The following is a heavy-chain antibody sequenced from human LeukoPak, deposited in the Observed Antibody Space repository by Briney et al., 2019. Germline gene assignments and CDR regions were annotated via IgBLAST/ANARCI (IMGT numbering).Heavy chain of an antibody. D-gene: IGHD4-23*01. J-gene: IGHJ4*02. CDR1: GFPFTNYW. CDR3: AIDRKVGTWDPRFDY. Sequence: PGGSLRLSCAASGFPFTNYWMIWVRQAPGKRPEWVGNINQGGSETNYVDSVKGRFSISRDNAKTSLYLQMNSLRAEDTAVYYCAIDRKVGTWDPRFDYWGQGALVTVSS. V-gene: IGHV3-7*01. CDR2: INQGGSET.